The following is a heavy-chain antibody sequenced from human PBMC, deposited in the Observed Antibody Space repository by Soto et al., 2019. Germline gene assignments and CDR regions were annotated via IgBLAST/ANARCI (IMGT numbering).Heavy chain of an antibody. Sequence: QVQLVQSGGEVKKPGASVKVSCKASGYTFTNYGISWMRQAPGQGLEWMGWINVYNGNTKYAQKVQGRVNMTTDTSTSTAYMELRSLRSDDTAVYYCARGVGSGSYYNQYNWFDPWGQGTLVTVSS. D-gene: IGHD3-10*01. J-gene: IGHJ5*02. CDR2: INVYNGNT. CDR3: ARGVGSGSYYNQYNWFDP. V-gene: IGHV1-18*01. CDR1: GYTFTNYG.